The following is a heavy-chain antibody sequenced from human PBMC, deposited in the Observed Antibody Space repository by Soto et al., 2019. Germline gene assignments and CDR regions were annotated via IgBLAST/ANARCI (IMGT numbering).Heavy chain of an antibody. J-gene: IGHJ4*02. CDR2: IIPILGIA. Sequence: ASVKVSCKASGGTFSSYTISWVRQAPGQGLEWMGRIIPILGIANYAQKFQGRVTITADKSTSTAYMELSSLRSEDTAVYYCARRPYDYIWGSYRTYFDYWGQGTLVTVSS. D-gene: IGHD3-16*02. CDR1: GGTFSSYT. CDR3: ARRPYDYIWGSYRTYFDY. V-gene: IGHV1-69*02.